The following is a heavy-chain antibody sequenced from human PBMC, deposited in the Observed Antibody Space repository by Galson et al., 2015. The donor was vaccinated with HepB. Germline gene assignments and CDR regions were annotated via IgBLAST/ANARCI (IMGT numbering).Heavy chain of an antibody. CDR3: ACSSSWIGAWYFDL. CDR2: MSYEGSNK. V-gene: IGHV3-30-3*01. J-gene: IGHJ2*01. D-gene: IGHD6-13*01. Sequence: SLRLSCAASGFTFNNYAMHWVRQAPGKGLEWVAVMSYEGSNKYYIDSVKGRLTISRDNSKNTLYLQMNSLRADDTAVYYCACSSSWIGAWYFDLWGRGTLVTVSS. CDR1: GFTFNNYA.